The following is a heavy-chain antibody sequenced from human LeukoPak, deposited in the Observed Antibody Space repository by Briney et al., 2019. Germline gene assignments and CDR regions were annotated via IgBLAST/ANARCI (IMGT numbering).Heavy chain of an antibody. CDR2: IIPILGIA. CDR3: ARDSIVVVVAATPRYYYYGMDV. CDR1: GGTFSSYA. Sequence: SVKVSCKASGGTFSSYAISWVRQAPGQGLEWMGRIIPILGIANYAQKFQGRVTITADKSTSTAYMELSSLRSEDTAVYYCARDSIVVVVAATPRYYYYGMDVWGQGTTVTVSS. D-gene: IGHD2-15*01. V-gene: IGHV1-69*04. J-gene: IGHJ6*02.